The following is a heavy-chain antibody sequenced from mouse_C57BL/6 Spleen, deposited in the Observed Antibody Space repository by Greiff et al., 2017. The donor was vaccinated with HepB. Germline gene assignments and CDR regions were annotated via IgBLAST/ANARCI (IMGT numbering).Heavy chain of an antibody. D-gene: IGHD1-1*01. J-gene: IGHJ2*01. CDR1: GYTFTDYE. V-gene: IGHV1-15*01. CDR3: TIITTVVATVDY. CDR2: IDPETGGT. Sequence: QVQLQQSGAELVRPGASVTLSCKASGYTFTDYEMHWVKQTPVHGLEWIGAIDPETGGTAYNQKFKGKAILTADKSSSTAYMELRSLTSEDSAVYYCTIITTVVATVDYWGQGTTLTVSS.